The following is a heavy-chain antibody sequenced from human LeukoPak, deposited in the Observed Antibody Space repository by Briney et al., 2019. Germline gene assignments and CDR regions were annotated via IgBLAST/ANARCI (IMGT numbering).Heavy chain of an antibody. CDR2: IKQDGSEK. Sequence: SGGSLRLSCAASGFTFSSYWMSWVRQAPGKGLEWVANIKQDGSEKYYVDSVKGRFTISRDNAKNSLYLQMNSLRAADKAVYYCARVGYCSSTSCHGFEDWGQGTLVTVSS. D-gene: IGHD2-2*01. V-gene: IGHV3-7*01. J-gene: IGHJ4*02. CDR1: GFTFSSYW. CDR3: ARVGYCSSTSCHGFED.